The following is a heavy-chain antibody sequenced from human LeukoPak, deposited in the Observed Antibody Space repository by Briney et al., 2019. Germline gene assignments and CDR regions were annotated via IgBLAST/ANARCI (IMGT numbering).Heavy chain of an antibody. V-gene: IGHV1-2*02. J-gene: IGHJ4*02. CDR3: ARPIRYSSGWYGY. Sequence: ASVKVSCKASGYTFTGCYMHWVRQAPGQGLEWMGWINPNSGGTNYAQKFQGRVTMTRDTSISTAYMELSRLRSDDTAVYYCARPIRYSSGWYGYWGQGTLVTVSS. CDR1: GYTFTGCY. D-gene: IGHD6-19*01. CDR2: INPNSGGT.